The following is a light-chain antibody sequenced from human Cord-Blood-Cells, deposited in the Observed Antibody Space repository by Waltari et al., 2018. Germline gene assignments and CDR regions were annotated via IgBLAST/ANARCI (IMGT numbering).Light chain of an antibody. V-gene: IGKV1-39*01. Sequence: DIQMTQSPSSLSASVGDRVTITCRASQSISSYLNWYQQKPGKAPKLLIYAASSLQSGVPSRFRGSGSGTDFTLTISSLQPQGFATCYCQQSYRTPQSFGQGTKVEIK. J-gene: IGKJ1*01. CDR2: AAS. CDR1: QSISSY. CDR3: QQSYRTPQS.